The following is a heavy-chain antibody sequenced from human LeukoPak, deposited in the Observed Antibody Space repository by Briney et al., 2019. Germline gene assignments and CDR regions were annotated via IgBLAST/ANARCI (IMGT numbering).Heavy chain of an antibody. CDR3: ARDPLADFWSGYLFDY. D-gene: IGHD3-3*01. Sequence: GASVKVSCKASGYTFTSYYMHWVRQAPEQGLEWMGIINPSGGSTSYAQKFQGRVTMTRDTSTSTVYMELSSLRSEDTAVYYCARDPLADFWSGYLFDYWGQGTLVTVSS. CDR1: GYTFTSYY. J-gene: IGHJ4*02. V-gene: IGHV1-46*03. CDR2: INPSGGST.